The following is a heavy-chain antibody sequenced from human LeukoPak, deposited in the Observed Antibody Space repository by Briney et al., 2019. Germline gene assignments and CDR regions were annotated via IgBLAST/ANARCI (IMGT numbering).Heavy chain of an antibody. J-gene: IGHJ4*02. Sequence: GGSLRLSCAASGFTFSSYGMHWVRQAPGKGLEWVAFIRYDGIHKYADSVKGRFTISRGNSKNTLYLQMNSLRTEDTAVYYCAKGGSSSWDHFDYWGQGTLVTVSS. D-gene: IGHD6-13*01. CDR3: AKGGSSSWDHFDY. CDR2: IRYDGIHK. V-gene: IGHV3-30*02. CDR1: GFTFSSYG.